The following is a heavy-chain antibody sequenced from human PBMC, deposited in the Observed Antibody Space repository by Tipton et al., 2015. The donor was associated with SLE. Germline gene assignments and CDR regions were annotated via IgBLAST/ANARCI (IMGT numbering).Heavy chain of an antibody. CDR2: ISASGGDT. Sequence: SLRLSCAASEFTFSKYAMTWVRQAPGKGLQWVSAISASGGDTYYADSVKGRFTISRDNAKNSLYLQMSNLRVEDTAVYYCARDQPVMDYWGQGTLVTVSS. V-gene: IGHV3-23*01. J-gene: IGHJ4*02. CDR1: EFTFSKYA. D-gene: IGHD1-14*01. CDR3: ARDQPVMDY.